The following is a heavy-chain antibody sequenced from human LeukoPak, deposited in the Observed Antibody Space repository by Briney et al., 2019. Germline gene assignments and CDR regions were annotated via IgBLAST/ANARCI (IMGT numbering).Heavy chain of an antibody. CDR2: ISTTSSYI. CDR1: GFTFSSYS. J-gene: IGHJ3*02. D-gene: IGHD1-26*01. CDR3: ARGGIITSYAFEI. Sequence: GGSLRLSCAASGFTFSSYSMNWVRQAPGRGLEWVSCISTTSSYIFYADTVRGRFTISRDNAKNSLYLQMDSLRAEDTAVYYCARGGIITSYAFEIWGQGTMVTVSS. V-gene: IGHV3-21*01.